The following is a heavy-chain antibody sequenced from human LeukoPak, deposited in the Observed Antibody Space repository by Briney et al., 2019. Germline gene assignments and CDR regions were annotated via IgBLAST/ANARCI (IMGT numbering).Heavy chain of an antibody. CDR3: AREYYGDYGGWFDP. Sequence: SETLSLTCAVYGGSFSGYYWSWIRQPPGKGLEWIGEINHSGSTNYNPSLKSRVTISVDTSKNQFSLKLSSVTAADTAVYYCAREYYGDYGGWFDPWGQETLVTVSS. V-gene: IGHV4-34*01. J-gene: IGHJ5*02. D-gene: IGHD4-17*01. CDR1: GGSFSGYY. CDR2: INHSGST.